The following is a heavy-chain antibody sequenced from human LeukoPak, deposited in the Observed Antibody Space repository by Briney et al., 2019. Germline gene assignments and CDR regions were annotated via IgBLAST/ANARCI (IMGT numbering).Heavy chain of an antibody. V-gene: IGHV4-34*01. D-gene: IGHD3-9*01. J-gene: IGHJ5*02. CDR3: ARGLGLRYFDWSKNWFDP. Sequence: SETLSLTCAVYGGSFSGYYWSWIRQPPGKGLEWIGEINHSGSTNYNPSLKSRVNISVDTSKNQFSLKLSSVTAADTAVYYCARGLGLRYFDWSKNWFDPWGQGTLVTVSS. CDR2: INHSGST. CDR1: GGSFSGYY.